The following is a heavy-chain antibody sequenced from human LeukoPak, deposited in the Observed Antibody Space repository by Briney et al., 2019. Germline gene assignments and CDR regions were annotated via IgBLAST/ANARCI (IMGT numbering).Heavy chain of an antibody. CDR1: GFTFDDHG. Sequence: PGGSLRLSCAASGFTFDDHGMNWVRHTPGKGLEWVSGINWNGRSTGYADSVKGRFTISRDNAKNSLYLQMNSLRAEDTAFYYCARAKYSSTWYGNWFDPWGQGTLVTVSS. D-gene: IGHD6-13*01. V-gene: IGHV3-20*04. J-gene: IGHJ5*02. CDR3: ARAKYSSTWYGNWFDP. CDR2: INWNGRST.